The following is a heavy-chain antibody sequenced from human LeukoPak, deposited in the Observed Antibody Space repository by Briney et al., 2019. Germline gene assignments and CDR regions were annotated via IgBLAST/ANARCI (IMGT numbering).Heavy chain of an antibody. J-gene: IGHJ4*02. V-gene: IGHV3-7*01. CDR1: EFTFSGYW. CDR3: ARELGYYFDY. CDR2: IKQDGSET. Sequence: GGSLRLSCAASEFTFSGYWMSWFRQAPGKGLEWVATIKQDGSETDYVDSVKGRFTISRDNAKNSLYLQMNSLRDEDTAVYYCARELGYYFDYWGQGTLVTVPS.